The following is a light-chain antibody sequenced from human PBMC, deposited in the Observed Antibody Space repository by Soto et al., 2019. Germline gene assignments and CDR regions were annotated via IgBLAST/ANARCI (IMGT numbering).Light chain of an antibody. V-gene: IGKV3-20*01. CDR2: GAS. Sequence: EIVLTQSPGTLSLSPGERATLSCRASQSVSSGYLAWYQQKPGQAPRLLIYGASSRATGIPDRFSGSGSGTDFTLTIRRLEPEDFATYYCQQLNSYPPATFGQGTRLEIK. CDR1: QSVSSGY. J-gene: IGKJ5*01. CDR3: QQLNSYPPAT.